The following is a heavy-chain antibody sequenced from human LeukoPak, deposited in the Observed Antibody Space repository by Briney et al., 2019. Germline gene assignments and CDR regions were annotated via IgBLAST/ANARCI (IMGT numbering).Heavy chain of an antibody. CDR2: IYSGGST. CDR1: GFTVSSNY. CDR3: ARVRGSYYHYYYYYMDV. Sequence: QAGGSLRLSCAASGFTVSSNYMSWVRQAPGKGLEWVSVIYSGGSTYYADSVKGRFTISRDNSKNTLYLRMNSLRAEDTAVYYCARVRGSYYHYYYYYMDVWGKGTTVTVSS. D-gene: IGHD1-26*01. J-gene: IGHJ6*03. V-gene: IGHV3-66*02.